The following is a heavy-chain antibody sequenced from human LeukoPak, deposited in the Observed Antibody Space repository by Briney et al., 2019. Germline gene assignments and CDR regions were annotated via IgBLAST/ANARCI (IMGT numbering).Heavy chain of an antibody. J-gene: IGHJ6*03. CDR3: ARVGARSRYGSGSYYNVLNYYYYMDV. D-gene: IGHD3-10*01. CDR1: GFTFSIYA. CDR2: ISGSGDST. Sequence: GGSLRLSCAASGFTFSIYAMSWVRQAPGKGLEWVSTISGSGDSTYYADSVKGRFTISRDNSKNTLYLQMNSLRAEDTAVYYCARVGARSRYGSGSYYNVLNYYYYMDVWGKGTTVTVSS. V-gene: IGHV3-23*01.